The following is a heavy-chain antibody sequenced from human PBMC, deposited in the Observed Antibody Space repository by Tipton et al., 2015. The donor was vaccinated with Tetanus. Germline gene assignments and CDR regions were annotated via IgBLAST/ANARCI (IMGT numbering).Heavy chain of an antibody. V-gene: IGHV4-59*11. CDR2: FHFTGST. CDR1: GGSISSHH. CDR3: ARDVRKYTYGYGYFDF. D-gene: IGHD5-18*01. Sequence: LRLSCTVSGGSISSHHWSWIRQAPGKGLEWIGYFHFTGSTNFNPSLESRVTISGDTSKNQFSLKMRSVTAADTAVYYCARDVRKYTYGYGYFDFWGQGALVIVSS. J-gene: IGHJ4*02.